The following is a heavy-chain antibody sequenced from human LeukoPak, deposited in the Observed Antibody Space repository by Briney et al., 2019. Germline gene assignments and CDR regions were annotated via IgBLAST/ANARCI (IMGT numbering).Heavy chain of an antibody. CDR2: ISSDGSIK. Sequence: GSLRLSCTASKFTFSHYGMQWVRQAPGKGLEWVAVISSDGSIKVYADSVKGRFTLSRDNSINTVDLQMNSLRAEDTAVYYCVKEYHSRGFGAYFDYWGQGTLVTVSS. CDR1: KFTFSHYG. V-gene: IGHV3-30*18. J-gene: IGHJ4*02. D-gene: IGHD3-3*01. CDR3: VKEYHSRGFGAYFDY.